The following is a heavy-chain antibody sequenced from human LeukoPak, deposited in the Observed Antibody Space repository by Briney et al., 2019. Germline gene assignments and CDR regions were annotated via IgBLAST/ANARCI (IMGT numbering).Heavy chain of an antibody. CDR1: GGSISSSSYY. CDR3: ARLPNYYYYYYMDV. Sequence: SETLSLTCTVSGGSISSSSYYWGWIRQPPGKGLEWIGSIYYSGSTYYNPSLKIRVTISVDTSKNQFSLKLSSVTAADTAVYYCARLPNYYYYYYMDVWGKGTTVTVSS. J-gene: IGHJ6*03. CDR2: IYYSGST. V-gene: IGHV4-39*01.